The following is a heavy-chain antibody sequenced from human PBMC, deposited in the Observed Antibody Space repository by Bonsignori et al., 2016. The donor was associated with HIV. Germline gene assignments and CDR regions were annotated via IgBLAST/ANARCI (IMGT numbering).Heavy chain of an antibody. J-gene: IGHJ4*02. D-gene: IGHD3-10*01. V-gene: IGHV3-30-3*01. CDR3: ATWGYYGSGSYYNTVDY. Sequence: VRQAPGKGLEWVAVISYDGSNKYYADSVKGRFTISRDNSKNTLYLQMNSLRAEDTAVYYCATWGYYGSGSYYNTVDYWGQGTLVTVSS. CDR2: ISYDGSNK.